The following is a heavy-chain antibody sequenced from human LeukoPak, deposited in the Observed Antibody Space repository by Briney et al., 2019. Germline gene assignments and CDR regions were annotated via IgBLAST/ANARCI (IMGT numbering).Heavy chain of an antibody. CDR1: GYTFTGYY. CDR2: INANSGGT. D-gene: IGHD2-21*02. CDR3: ARVDKPYCGGDCRLDN. V-gene: IGHV1-2*02. Sequence: ASVKVSCKASGYTFTGYYMNWVRQAPGQGLEWMGWINANSGGTNYAQKFQGRVTMTRDTSISTAYMELSRLRSDDTAVYYCARVDKPYCGGDCRLDNWGQGTLVTVSS. J-gene: IGHJ4*02.